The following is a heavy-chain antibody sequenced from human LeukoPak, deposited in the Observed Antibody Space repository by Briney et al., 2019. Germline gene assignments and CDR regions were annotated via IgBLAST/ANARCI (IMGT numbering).Heavy chain of an antibody. V-gene: IGHV3-30*04. D-gene: IGHD3-10*01. Sequence: GGSLRLSCAASGFTFSSCAMHWVRQAPGKGLEWVAVISYDGNNKYYADSVKGRFTISRDNSKNTLYLQMNSLRAEDTAVYYCARSGYYYGSGSYYDYWGQGTLVTVSS. CDR3: ARSGYYYGSGSYYDY. CDR1: GFTFSSCA. J-gene: IGHJ4*02. CDR2: ISYDGNNK.